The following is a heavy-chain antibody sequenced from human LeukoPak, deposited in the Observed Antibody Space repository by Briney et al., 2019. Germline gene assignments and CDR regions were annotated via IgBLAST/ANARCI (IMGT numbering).Heavy chain of an antibody. J-gene: IGHJ4*02. D-gene: IGHD6-19*01. CDR1: GGSISSYY. CDR3: ARYIAVAGLYYFDY. Sequence: SETLSLTCTVSGGSISSYYWSWIRQPPGKGLEWIGYIYYSGSTNYNPSLKSRVTISVDTSKNQFSLKLSSVTDADTAVYYCARYIAVAGLYYFDYWGQGTLVTVSS. CDR2: IYYSGST. V-gene: IGHV4-59*01.